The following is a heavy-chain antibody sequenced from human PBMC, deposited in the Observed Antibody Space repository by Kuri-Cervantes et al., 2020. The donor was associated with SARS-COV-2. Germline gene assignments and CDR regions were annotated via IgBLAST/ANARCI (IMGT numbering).Heavy chain of an antibody. CDR2: ISAYNGNT. V-gene: IGHV1-18*04. CDR1: GYTFTSYG. Sequence: ASVKVSCKASGYTFTSYGISWVRQAPGQGLEWMGWISAYNGNTNYAQKFQGRVTITADESTSTAYMELSSLRSEDTAVYYCARAGGGAAPPRDYYYYGMDVWGQGTTVTVSS. CDR3: ARAGGGAAPPRDYYYYGMDV. J-gene: IGHJ6*02. D-gene: IGHD6-6*01.